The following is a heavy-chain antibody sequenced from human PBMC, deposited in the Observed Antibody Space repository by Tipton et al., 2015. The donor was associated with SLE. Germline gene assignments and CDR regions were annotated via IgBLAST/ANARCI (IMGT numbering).Heavy chain of an antibody. V-gene: IGHV4-59*08. CDR2: IYGGGGP. D-gene: IGHD4-11*01. CDR1: GASIGTYY. CDR3: ARHFPRPVNDQYCFDY. J-gene: IGHJ4*02. Sequence: GLVKPSETLSLTCTVSGASIGTYYWSWIRQPPGKGLEWIGYIYGGGGPHYNPSLMSRVTISVDTSKNHFSLRLTSVTAADTAVYYCARHFPRPVNDQYCFDYWGQGTLVTVSS.